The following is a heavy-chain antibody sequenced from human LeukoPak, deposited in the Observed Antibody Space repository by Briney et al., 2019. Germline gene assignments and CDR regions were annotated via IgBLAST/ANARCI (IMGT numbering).Heavy chain of an antibody. V-gene: IGHV3-7*01. CDR1: RFTLSTYW. Sequence: GGSLRLPCAASRFTLSTYWMSWVRQAPGKGLEWVAHIKQDGSQEYYVDSVKGRFTISRDSAKNSLYLQMNSLRAEDTAVYYCARGVPYDSWSGPHYSDYWGQGTLVTVSS. J-gene: IGHJ4*02. CDR2: IKQDGSQE. CDR3: ARGVPYDSWSGPHYSDY. D-gene: IGHD3-3*01.